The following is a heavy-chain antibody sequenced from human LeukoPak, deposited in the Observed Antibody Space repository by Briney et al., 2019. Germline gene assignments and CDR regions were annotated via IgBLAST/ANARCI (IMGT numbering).Heavy chain of an antibody. CDR3: ARGGDSSYWYFDL. CDR2: MNPNSGNT. V-gene: IGHV1-8*01. D-gene: IGHD4-17*01. J-gene: IGHJ2*01. Sequence: VREGKGQXLEWRGGMNPNSGNTGNAQKFQGRGTMTRNTSISTTYMELRRQRSEDTAGDYCARGGDSSYWYFDLWGRGTLVTVS.